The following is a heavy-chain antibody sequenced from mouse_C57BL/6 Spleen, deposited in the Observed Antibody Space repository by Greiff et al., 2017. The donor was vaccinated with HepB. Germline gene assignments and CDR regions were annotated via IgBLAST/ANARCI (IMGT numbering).Heavy chain of an antibody. V-gene: IGHV1-82*01. CDR1: GYAFSSSW. CDR3: AREGLGGVDY. CDR2: IYPGDGDT. J-gene: IGHJ2*01. D-gene: IGHD4-1*01. Sequence: QVQLQQSGPELVKPGASVKISCKASGYAFSSSWMNWVKQRPGKGLEWIGRIYPGDGDTNYNGKFKGKATLTADKSSSTAYMQLSSLTSEDSAVYFCAREGLGGVDYWGQGTTLTVSS.